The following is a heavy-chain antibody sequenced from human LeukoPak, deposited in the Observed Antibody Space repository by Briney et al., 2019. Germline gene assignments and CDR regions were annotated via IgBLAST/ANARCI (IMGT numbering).Heavy chain of an antibody. CDR3: ARAPTFCSSTSCREDY. CDR1: GYSISSGYY. J-gene: IGHJ4*02. CDR2: IYTSGST. D-gene: IGHD2-2*01. V-gene: IGHV4-38-2*01. Sequence: SETLSLTCAVSGYSISSGYYWGWIRQPAGKGLEWIGRIYTSGSTNYNPSLKSRVTISVDTSKNQFSLKLSSVTAADTAVYYCARAPTFCSSTSCREDYWGQGTLVTVSS.